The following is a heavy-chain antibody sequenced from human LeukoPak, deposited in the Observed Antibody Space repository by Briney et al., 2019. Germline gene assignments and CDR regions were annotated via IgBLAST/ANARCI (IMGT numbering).Heavy chain of an antibody. Sequence: PGGSLRLSCAASGFTFSSYGMHWVRQAPGKELEWVAVIWYDGSNKYYADSVRGRFTISRDNSKNTLYLQMNSLRAEDTAVYYCARSDGYDSLFDYWGQGTLVTVSS. CDR3: ARSDGYDSLFDY. CDR2: IWYDGSNK. J-gene: IGHJ4*02. V-gene: IGHV3-33*01. D-gene: IGHD5-12*01. CDR1: GFTFSSYG.